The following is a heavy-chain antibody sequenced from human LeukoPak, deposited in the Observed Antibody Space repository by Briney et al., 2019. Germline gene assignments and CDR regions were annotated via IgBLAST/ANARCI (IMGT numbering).Heavy chain of an antibody. CDR2: ISCDSGSI. Sequence: GGSLRLSCAASGFTFDGYAMHWVRQAPGKGLEWVSGISCDSGSIGYADSVKGRFTISRDNAKNSLYLQMNSLRAEDTALYYCAKDWTTVATSIYDYWGQGTLVTASS. CDR3: AKDWTTVATSIYDY. D-gene: IGHD4-23*01. V-gene: IGHV3-9*01. CDR1: GFTFDGYA. J-gene: IGHJ4*02.